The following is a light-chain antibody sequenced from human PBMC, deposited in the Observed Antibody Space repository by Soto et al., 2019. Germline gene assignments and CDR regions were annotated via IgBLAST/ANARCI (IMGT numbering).Light chain of an antibody. CDR1: SSDVGGYNY. V-gene: IGLV2-14*01. Sequence: QSALTQPATVSGSPGQSITISCTGTSSDVGGYNYVSWYQQHPGKAPKLMIYDVSNRPSGVSNRFSGSKSGNTASLTISGLQPEDEADYYCSSYSGSTTHILFGGGTKVTVL. CDR2: DVS. CDR3: SSYSGSTTHIL. J-gene: IGLJ2*01.